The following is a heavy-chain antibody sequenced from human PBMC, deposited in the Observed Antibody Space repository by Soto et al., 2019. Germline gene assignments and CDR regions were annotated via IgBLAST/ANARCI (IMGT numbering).Heavy chain of an antibody. CDR1: GFTFSSYS. Sequence: EVQLVESGGGLVKPGGSLRLSCAASGFTFSSYSMNWVRQAPGKGLEWVSSISSSSSYIYYADSVKGRFTISRDNAKNSRYLQMNSLRDEDTAVYYCAGGSDCSGGSGYSSYYYYYMDVWGKGTTVTVSS. D-gene: IGHD2-15*01. CDR2: ISSSSSYI. J-gene: IGHJ6*03. V-gene: IGHV3-21*01. CDR3: AGGSDCSGGSGYSSYYYYYMDV.